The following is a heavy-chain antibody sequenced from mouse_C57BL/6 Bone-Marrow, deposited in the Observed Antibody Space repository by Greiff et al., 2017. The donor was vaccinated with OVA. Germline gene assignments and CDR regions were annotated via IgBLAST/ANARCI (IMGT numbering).Heavy chain of an antibody. CDR3: ARAGWLLPYFDY. J-gene: IGHJ2*01. Sequence: QVQLQQPGAELVKPGASVKLSCKASGYTFTSYWMHWVKQRPGQGLEWIGMIHPNSGSTNYNEKFKSKATLTVDKSSSTAYMQLSSLTSEDSAVYYCARAGWLLPYFDYWGQGTTRTVSS. CDR1: GYTFTSYW. V-gene: IGHV1-64*01. D-gene: IGHD2-3*01. CDR2: IHPNSGST.